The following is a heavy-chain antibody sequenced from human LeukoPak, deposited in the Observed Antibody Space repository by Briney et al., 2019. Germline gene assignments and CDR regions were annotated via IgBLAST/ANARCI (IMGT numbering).Heavy chain of an antibody. CDR1: GGSISSYS. Sequence: KASETLSLTCTVSGGSISSYSWSWIRQPPGKGLEWIGYIYYSGSTYYNPSLKSRVTISVDTSKNQFSLKLSSVTAADTAVYYCARHEEDRGLWFGELFPSFDYWGQGTLVTVSS. J-gene: IGHJ4*02. CDR2: IYYSGST. D-gene: IGHD3-10*01. V-gene: IGHV4-59*04. CDR3: ARHEEDRGLWFGELFPSFDY.